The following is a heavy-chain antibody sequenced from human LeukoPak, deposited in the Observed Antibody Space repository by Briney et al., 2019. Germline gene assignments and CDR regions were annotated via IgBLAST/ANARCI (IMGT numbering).Heavy chain of an antibody. CDR2: IYDGGST. D-gene: IGHD5-24*01. CDR1: GFTVSSNY. Sequence: GGSLRLSCAVSGFTVSSNYMSWVRQAPGKGLEWVSVIYDGGSTDYAESVKGRFTISRDNSKNTLYLQMNSLRAEDTAVYYCARDGRDGYNNRWFDPWGQGTLVTVSS. J-gene: IGHJ5*02. CDR3: ARDGRDGYNNRWFDP. V-gene: IGHV3-53*01.